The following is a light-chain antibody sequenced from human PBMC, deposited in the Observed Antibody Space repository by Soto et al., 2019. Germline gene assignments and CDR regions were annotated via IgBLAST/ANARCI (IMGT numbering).Light chain of an antibody. CDR2: DAS. J-gene: IGKJ1*01. CDR3: QQFGSSPWT. V-gene: IGKV3-20*01. Sequence: EIVLTQSPGTLSLSPGERATLSCRASQSVSNTYLAWYQQKPGQAPRLLIYDASSRATGIPDRFSGSWSGTDFTLTISRLEPEDSAVYYCQQFGSSPWTFGQGTKVAIK. CDR1: QSVSNTY.